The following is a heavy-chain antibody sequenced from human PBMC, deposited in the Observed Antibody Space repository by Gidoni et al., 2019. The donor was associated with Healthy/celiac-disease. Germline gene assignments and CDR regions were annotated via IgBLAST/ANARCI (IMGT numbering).Heavy chain of an antibody. CDR2: FDPEDGET. V-gene: IGHV1-24*01. J-gene: IGHJ4*02. Sequence: QVQLVQSGAEVKKPGASVKVSCKVSGYTLTELSMHWVRQAPGKGLEWMGGFDPEDGETIYAQKFQGRVTMTEDTSTDTAYMELSSLRSEDTAVYYCATDGLGPTSVVTAMNYWGQGTLVTVSS. CDR1: GYTLTELS. CDR3: ATDGLGPTSVVTAMNY. D-gene: IGHD2-21*02.